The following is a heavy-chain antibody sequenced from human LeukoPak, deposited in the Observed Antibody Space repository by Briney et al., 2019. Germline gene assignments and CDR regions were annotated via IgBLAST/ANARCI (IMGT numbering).Heavy chain of an antibody. CDR1: GGTFSSYA. CDR2: IIPIFGTA. CDR3: ARGARDSGYDRYYFDY. V-gene: IGHV1-69*06. D-gene: IGHD5-12*01. Sequence: SVKVSCKASGGTFSSYAISWVRQAPGQGLEWMGGIIPIFGTANYAQKFQGRVTITADKSTSTAYMELSSLRSEDTAVYYCARGARDSGYDRYYFDYWGQGTLVTVSS. J-gene: IGHJ4*02.